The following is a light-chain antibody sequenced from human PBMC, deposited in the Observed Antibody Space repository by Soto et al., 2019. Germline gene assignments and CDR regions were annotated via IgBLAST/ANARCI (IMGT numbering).Light chain of an antibody. V-gene: IGLV1-44*01. CDR1: SSNIGDYY. Sequence: QSVLTQPPSVSAAPGQKVTISCSGSSSNIGDYYVSWYQHLPGTAPKLLMYSSDLRPSGVPDRFSGSKSGTTASLAISGVQSEDEADYYCSTWDDSLNGWVFGGGTKLTVL. J-gene: IGLJ3*02. CDR2: SSD. CDR3: STWDDSLNGWV.